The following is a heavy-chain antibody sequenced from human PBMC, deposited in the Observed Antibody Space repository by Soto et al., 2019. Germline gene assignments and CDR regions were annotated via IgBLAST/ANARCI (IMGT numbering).Heavy chain of an antibody. CDR1: GFSLSNPRMG. D-gene: IGHD3-22*01. J-gene: IGHJ4*02. V-gene: IGHV2-26*01. Sequence: QVSLKESGPVLVKPTETLTLTCTVSGFSLSNPRMGVSWIRQPPGKALEWLAHIFSNDDKSYSTSLKSRVTTSKDTSKSQVVLTMTNMDPVDTATYYCARVYDSSGYEYWGQGTLVTVSS. CDR3: ARVYDSSGYEY. CDR2: IFSNDDK.